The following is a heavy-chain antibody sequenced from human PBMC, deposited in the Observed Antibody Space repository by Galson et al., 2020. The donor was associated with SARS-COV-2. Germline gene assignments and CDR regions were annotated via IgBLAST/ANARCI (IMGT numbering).Heavy chain of an antibody. CDR1: GFIFTNYE. D-gene: IGHD6-19*01. CDR3: AWGRSIAVAGTSLDY. CDR2: VSKDGSNN. V-gene: IGHV3-30-3*01. J-gene: IGHJ4*02. Sequence: GGSLRLSCAGSGFIFTNYEIYWVRQAPGKGLEGVAGVSKDGSNNAYADSVRGRFTISRDNSKNTLYLQMNSLRAEDTALYYCAWGRSIAVAGTSLDYWGQGTLVTVSS.